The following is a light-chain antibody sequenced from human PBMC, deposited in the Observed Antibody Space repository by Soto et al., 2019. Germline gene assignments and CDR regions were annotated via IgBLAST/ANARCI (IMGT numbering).Light chain of an antibody. CDR1: RTIGTN. J-gene: IGKJ4*01. CDR2: KTS. Sequence: IVMTQSPATVSVSPGESASLSCRASRTIGTNLGWYQQKPGQAPRLLISKTSTRATGVPARFSGSGSGTEFTLTITSLQSEDIAVYYCQQYADWPLTLGGGTKVDIK. V-gene: IGKV3-15*01. CDR3: QQYADWPLT.